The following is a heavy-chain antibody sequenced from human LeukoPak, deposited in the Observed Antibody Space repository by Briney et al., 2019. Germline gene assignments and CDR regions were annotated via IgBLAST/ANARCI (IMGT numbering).Heavy chain of an antibody. CDR1: GGSISSGGYY. D-gene: IGHD2-15*01. V-gene: IGHV4-31*03. CDR2: IYYSGST. CDR3: ARDFGGGSDY. J-gene: IGHJ4*02. Sequence: SETLSLTCTVSGGSISSGGYYWSWIRQHPGKGLEWIGYIYYSGSTYYNPSLKSRVTISVDTSKNQFSLKLSSVTAADTAVYYCARDFGGGSDYWGQGTLVTVSS.